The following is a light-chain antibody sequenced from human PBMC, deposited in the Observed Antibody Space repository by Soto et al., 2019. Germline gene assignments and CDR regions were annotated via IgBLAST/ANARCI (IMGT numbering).Light chain of an antibody. Sequence: DIQMTQSPSTLSGSVGDRVTITCRASQAISSWLAWYQQKPGKAPKLLIYKASTLKSGVPSRFSGSRSGTEFTVTISSLQPDDIATYYCQHYNSYSEAFGQGTKVELK. J-gene: IGKJ1*01. CDR3: QHYNSYSEA. CDR2: KAS. CDR1: QAISSW. V-gene: IGKV1-5*03.